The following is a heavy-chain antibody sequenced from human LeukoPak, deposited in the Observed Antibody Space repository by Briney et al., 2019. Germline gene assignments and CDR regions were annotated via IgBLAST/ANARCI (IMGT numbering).Heavy chain of an antibody. V-gene: IGHV3-21*01. CDR2: ISSSSSYI. CDR3: ARAFYDILTGLAYYFDY. Sequence: GGSLRLSCAASGFTFSSCSMNWVRQAPGKGLEWVSSISSSSSYINYADSVKGRFTISRDDAKNSLYLQMNSLRAEDTAVYYCARAFYDILTGLAYYFDYWGQGTLVTVSS. J-gene: IGHJ4*02. CDR1: GFTFSSCS. D-gene: IGHD3-9*01.